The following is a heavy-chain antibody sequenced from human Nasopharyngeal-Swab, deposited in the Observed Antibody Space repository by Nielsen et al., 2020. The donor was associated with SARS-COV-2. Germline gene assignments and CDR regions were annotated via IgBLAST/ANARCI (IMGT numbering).Heavy chain of an antibody. Sequence: SVKVSCKASGGTFSSYAISWVRQAPGQGLEWMGGIIPIFGTANYAQKFQGRATITADESTSTAYMELSSLRSEDTAVYYCARTYYYGSGSYYNFDYWGQGTLVTVSS. D-gene: IGHD3-10*01. CDR3: ARTYYYGSGSYYNFDY. J-gene: IGHJ4*02. CDR2: IIPIFGTA. CDR1: GGTFSSYA. V-gene: IGHV1-69*13.